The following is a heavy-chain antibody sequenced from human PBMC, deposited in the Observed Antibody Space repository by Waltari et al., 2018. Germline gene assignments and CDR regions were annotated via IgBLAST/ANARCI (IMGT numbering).Heavy chain of an antibody. V-gene: IGHV4-31*03. J-gene: IGHJ4*02. CDR3: ARDGGDGSGSSHFDY. Sequence: QVQLQESGPGLVKPSQTLSLTCTVSGGSISSGGYYWSWIRQHPGKGLEWIGYIYHSGSTYYSPSLKSRVTISVDRSKNQFSLKLSSVTAADTAVYYCARDGGDGSGSSHFDYWGQGTLVTVSS. D-gene: IGHD3-10*01. CDR2: IYHSGST. CDR1: GGSISSGGYY.